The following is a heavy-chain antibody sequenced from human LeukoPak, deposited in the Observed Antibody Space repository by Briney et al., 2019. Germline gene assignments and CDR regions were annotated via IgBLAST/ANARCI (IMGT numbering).Heavy chain of an antibody. D-gene: IGHD6-19*01. CDR3: ARALTVPGYYMDV. J-gene: IGHJ6*03. CDR2: INPNSGGT. V-gene: IGHV1-2*02. CDR1: GYTFTSYG. Sequence: ASVKVSCKASGYTFTSYGISWVRQAPGQGLEWMGWINPNSGGTNYAQKFQGRVTMTRDTSISTAYMELNRLQSDDTAIYYCARALTVPGYYMDVWGKGTTVSVSS.